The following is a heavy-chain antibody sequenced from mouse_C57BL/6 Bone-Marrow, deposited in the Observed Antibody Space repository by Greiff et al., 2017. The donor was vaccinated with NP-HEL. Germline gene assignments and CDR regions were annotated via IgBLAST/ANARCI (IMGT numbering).Heavy chain of an antibody. J-gene: IGHJ2*01. CDR3: ARITTVVDY. CDR1: GYTFTSYW. V-gene: IGHV1-52*01. CDR2: IDPSDSET. Sequence: QVQLQQPGAELVRPGSSVKLSCKASGYTFTSYWMHWVKQRPIQGLEWIGNIDPSDSETHYNQKFKDKATLTVDKSSSTAYMQRSSLTSEDSAVYYCARITTVVDYWGQGTTLTVAS. D-gene: IGHD1-1*01.